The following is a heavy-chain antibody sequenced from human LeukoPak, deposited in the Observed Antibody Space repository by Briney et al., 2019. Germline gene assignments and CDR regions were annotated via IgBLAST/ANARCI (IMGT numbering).Heavy chain of an antibody. D-gene: IGHD3-22*01. CDR2: IYYSGST. CDR3: ARNYYESSGYYPWNFDY. V-gene: IGHV4-39*01. J-gene: IGHJ4*02. Sequence: SETLSLTCTVSGGSISSSSYWWGWIRQPPGKGLEWIANIYYSGSTHYNPSLKSRVTISIEKSKNQFFLKLSSVTAADTAVYYCARNYYESSGYYPWNFDYWGQGTLVTVSS. CDR1: GGSISSSSYW.